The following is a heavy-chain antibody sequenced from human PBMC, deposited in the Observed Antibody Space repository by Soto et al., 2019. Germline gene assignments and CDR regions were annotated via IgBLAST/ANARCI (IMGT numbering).Heavy chain of an antibody. D-gene: IGHD3-22*01. J-gene: IGHJ4*02. CDR2: IRFDGSNI. CDR1: GSIFRGYG. CDR3: AKNHNYYDRSGHYYGDGGFDY. Sequence: GGALRLSCAAPGSIFRGYGIHWFRQAPGKGLEWVAIIRFDGSNINYADAVMGRFTISRDNSKNTLYLEINSLRAEDTAVYYYAKNHNYYDRSGHYYGDGGFDYWGQGSRVTVSS. V-gene: IGHV3-30*02.